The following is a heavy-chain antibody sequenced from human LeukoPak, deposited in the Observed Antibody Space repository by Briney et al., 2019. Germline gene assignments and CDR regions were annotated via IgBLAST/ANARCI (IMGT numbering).Heavy chain of an antibody. Sequence: PGGSPRLSSAASAVTACNNYTSCGRRAAGEGGEWGSLIYRGGGTYYADSVKGRVTISRDKSKNTLYLQMNSLRAEDTALYYCSRNSGDLGAWGQGTLVTVSS. CDR3: SRNSGDLGA. J-gene: IGHJ5*02. CDR1: AVTACNNY. CDR2: IYRGGGT. D-gene: IGHD2-21*01. V-gene: IGHV3-53*01.